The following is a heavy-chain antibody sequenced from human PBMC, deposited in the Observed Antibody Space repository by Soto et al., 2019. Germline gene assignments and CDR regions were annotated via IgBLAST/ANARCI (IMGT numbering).Heavy chain of an antibody. Sequence: GGSLRLSCAASGFTFSSYAMSWVRQAPGKGLEWVSAISGSGGSTYYADSVMGGFTISRDNSKNTLYLQMNSLRAEDTAVYYSAKDLGNYYGSGSYYDYWGQGTLVTVSS. J-gene: IGHJ4*02. V-gene: IGHV3-23*01. D-gene: IGHD3-10*01. CDR1: GFTFSSYA. CDR3: AKDLGNYYGSGSYYDY. CDR2: ISGSGGST.